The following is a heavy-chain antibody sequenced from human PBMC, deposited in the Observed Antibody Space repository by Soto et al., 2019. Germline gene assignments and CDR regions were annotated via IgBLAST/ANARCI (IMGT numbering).Heavy chain of an antibody. CDR2: IYPDDNT. CDR1: VLSVVRSD. Sequence: PGGSLRLSGGASVLSVVRSDMNGCGQSPRKGRGWSSGIYPDDNTYYSESVRGRFTLSKASSRNTVSLQMTSLRAEDTPVYYCARLPVSFHYANRHYAFNDYWGQGTTVTVSS. J-gene: IGHJ4*02. D-gene: IGHD3-3*01. V-gene: IGHV3-53*01. CDR3: ARLPVSFHYANRHYAFNDY.